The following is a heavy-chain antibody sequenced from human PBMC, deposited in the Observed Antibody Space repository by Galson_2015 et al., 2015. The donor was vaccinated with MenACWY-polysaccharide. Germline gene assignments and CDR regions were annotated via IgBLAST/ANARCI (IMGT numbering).Heavy chain of an antibody. Sequence: SLRLSCAASGFTFSSYAMSWVRQAPGKGLEWVSAISGSGGSTYYADSVKGRSTISRDNPKNTLYLQMNSLRAEDTAVYYCAKDGTGRAGSYWLSFYFDYWGQGTLVTVSS. CDR2: ISGSGGST. CDR3: AKDGTGRAGSYWLSFYFDY. J-gene: IGHJ4*02. V-gene: IGHV3-23*01. CDR1: GFTFSSYA. D-gene: IGHD1-26*01.